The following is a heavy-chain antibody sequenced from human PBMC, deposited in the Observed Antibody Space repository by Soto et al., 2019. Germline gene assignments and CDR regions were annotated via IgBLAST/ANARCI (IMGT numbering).Heavy chain of an antibody. D-gene: IGHD2-2*02. CDR1: GGSISSGAYS. V-gene: IGHV4-30-2*01. CDR2: IYHSGST. Sequence: QLQLQESGSGLVKPSQTLSLTCAVSGGSISSGAYSWSWIRQPPGKGLEWIGNIYHSGSTFYNPSLKGRVATSVDRSKNQCSLKQTSVTAADTAVYYCARTYCTSTSCYTGSFDYWGQGTLVTVSS. CDR3: ARTYCTSTSCYTGSFDY. J-gene: IGHJ4*02.